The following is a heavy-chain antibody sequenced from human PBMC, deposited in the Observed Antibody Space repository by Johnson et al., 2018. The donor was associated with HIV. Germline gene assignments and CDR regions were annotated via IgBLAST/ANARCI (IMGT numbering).Heavy chain of an antibody. CDR1: GFTFDDYA. D-gene: IGHD4-17*01. CDR3: ARGGYGDYVFAFDI. Sequence: VQLVESGGGLVQPGRSLRLSCTASGFTFDDYAMHWVRLAPGKGLEWVSGISWNSGSIAYADSVKGRFTTSRDNAKNSLYLQMNSLRAEDTAVYYCARGGYGDYVFAFDIWGQGTMVTVSS. J-gene: IGHJ3*02. V-gene: IGHV3-9*01. CDR2: ISWNSGSI.